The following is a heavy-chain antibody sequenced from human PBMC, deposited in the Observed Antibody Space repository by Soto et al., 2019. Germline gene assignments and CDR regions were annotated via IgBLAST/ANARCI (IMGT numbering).Heavy chain of an antibody. V-gene: IGHV3-13*01. CDR3: ARAGYYYGSGSYYYYYYYMDV. D-gene: IGHD3-10*01. Sequence: GGSLRLSCAASGFTFSSYDMHWVRQATGKGLEWVSAIGTAGDTYYPGSVKGRFTISRENAKNSLYLQMNSLRAGDTAVYYCARAGYYYGSGSYYYYYYYMDVWGKGTTVTVSS. J-gene: IGHJ6*03. CDR1: GFTFSSYD. CDR2: IGTAGDT.